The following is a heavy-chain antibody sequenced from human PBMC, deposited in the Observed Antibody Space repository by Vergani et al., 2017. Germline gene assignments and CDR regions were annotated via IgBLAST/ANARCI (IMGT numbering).Heavy chain of an antibody. CDR1: GASISSNSYY. V-gene: IGHV4-39*01. CDR2: IRYSGPT. Sequence: QVQLQESGPGLVKPSQTLSLTCSVSGASISSNSYYWGWVRQSPGNGLEWVGSIRYSGPTYYNLPLQSRTTISLDTSKNQFSLKLSSVTAADTAVYYCARGRASIYCSSTSCYNRFDYWGQGTLVTVSS. J-gene: IGHJ4*02. CDR3: ARGRASIYCSSTSCYNRFDY. D-gene: IGHD2-2*02.